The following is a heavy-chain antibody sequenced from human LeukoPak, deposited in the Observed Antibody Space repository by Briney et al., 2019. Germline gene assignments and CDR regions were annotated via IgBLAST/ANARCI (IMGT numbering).Heavy chain of an antibody. Sequence: ASVKVSCKASDYAFTTYGISWVRQAPGQGLEWMGWINPYTANTNYAQKLQGRVTMTTDTSTSTAYMELRSLRSDDTAVYYCVRGPYYDSSSYYYHIFDYWGQGTLVTVSS. CDR1: DYAFTTYG. J-gene: IGHJ4*02. CDR2: INPYTANT. V-gene: IGHV1-18*01. D-gene: IGHD3-22*01. CDR3: VRGPYYDSSSYYYHIFDY.